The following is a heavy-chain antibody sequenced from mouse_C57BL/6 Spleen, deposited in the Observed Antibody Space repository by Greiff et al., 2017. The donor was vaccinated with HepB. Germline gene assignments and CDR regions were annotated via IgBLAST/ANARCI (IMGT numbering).Heavy chain of an antibody. D-gene: IGHD2-2*01. CDR3: ARDKDGYDWYFDV. CDR2: ISDGGSYT. Sequence: EVKLVESGGGLVKPGGSLKLSCAASGFTFSSYAMSWVRQTPEKRLEWVATISDGGSYTYYPDNVKGRFTISRDNAKNNLYLQMSHLKSEDTAMYYCARDKDGYDWYFDVWGTGTTVTVSS. CDR1: GFTFSSYA. V-gene: IGHV5-4*01. J-gene: IGHJ1*03.